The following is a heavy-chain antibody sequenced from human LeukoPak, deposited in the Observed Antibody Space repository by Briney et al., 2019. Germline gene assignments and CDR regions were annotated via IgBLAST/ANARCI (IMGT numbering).Heavy chain of an antibody. CDR2: ITHRGST. J-gene: IGHJ4*02. CDR3: ARGVARTYYSDTSGYAAADY. V-gene: IGHV4-34*01. CDR1: GESFSGYY. Sequence: SETLSLTCAVYGESFSGYYWSWIRQPPGKGLEWIGEITHRGSTNYNPSLKSRVTISVDTSKIQVSLKLSSVTAADTAVYYCARGVARTYYSDTSGYAAADYWGQGTRVTVSS. D-gene: IGHD3-22*01.